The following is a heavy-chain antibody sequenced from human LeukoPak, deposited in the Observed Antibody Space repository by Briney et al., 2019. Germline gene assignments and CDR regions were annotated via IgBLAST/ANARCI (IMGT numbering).Heavy chain of an antibody. D-gene: IGHD1/OR15-1a*01. J-gene: IGHJ4*02. CDR1: GFTFTSYA. CDR2: IRGSGDRT. Sequence: GRSLRLSCAASGFTFTSYAMGWVPHAPGKGLEWVSVIRGSGDRTYYADSVKGRFTISRDNSKNTLDLQMNSLRAEDTAVYYCAKGGNNGGTFDYWGQGTLVTVSS. V-gene: IGHV3-23*01. CDR3: AKGGNNGGTFDY.